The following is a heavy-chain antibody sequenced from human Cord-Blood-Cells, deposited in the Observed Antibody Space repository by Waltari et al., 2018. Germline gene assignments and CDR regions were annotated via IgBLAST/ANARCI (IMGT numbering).Heavy chain of an antibody. J-gene: IGHJ4*02. CDR3: ARVERSGVPGNY. D-gene: IGHD1-1*01. V-gene: IGHV3-7*01. CDR2: IKQDGSEK. Sequence: EVQLVESGGGLVQPGGSLRLSCAASGFTFSRYWTSWVRQAPGKGLEWVANIKQDGSEKYYVDSVKGRFTISRDNAKNSLYLQMNSLRAEDTTVYYCARVERSGVPGNYWGQGTLVTVSS. CDR1: GFTFSRYW.